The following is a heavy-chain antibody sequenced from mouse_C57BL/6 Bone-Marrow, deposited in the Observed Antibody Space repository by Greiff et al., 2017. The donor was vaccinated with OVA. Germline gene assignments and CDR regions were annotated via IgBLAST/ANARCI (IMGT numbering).Heavy chain of an antibody. CDR3: EREGSNYPSW. D-gene: IGHD2-5*01. Sequence: EVQLQESGPGLVKPSQSLSLTCSVTGYSFTSGYYWNWIRQFPGNKLEWMGYISYDGSNNYNPSLKNRISLTRDTSKNQFFLKLNSVTTEDTATYYCEREGSNYPSWWGQGTLVTVSA. V-gene: IGHV3-6*01. J-gene: IGHJ3*02. CDR2: ISYDGSN. CDR1: GYSFTSGYY.